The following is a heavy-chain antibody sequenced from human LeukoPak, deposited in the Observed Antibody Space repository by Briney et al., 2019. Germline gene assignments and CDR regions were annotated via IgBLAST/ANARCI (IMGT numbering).Heavy chain of an antibody. CDR1: GYTFTGYY. CDR2: ISPSSGGT. J-gene: IGHJ3*02. D-gene: IGHD2-2*01. V-gene: IGHV1-2*02. Sequence: GASVKVSCKASGYTFTGYYIHWVRQAPGQGLEWMGWISPSSGGTNYAQKFQGRVTMTRDTSISTAYMELGRLRSDDTAVYFCARVVVPADNVGAFDIWGQGTMVTVSS. CDR3: ARVVVPADNVGAFDI.